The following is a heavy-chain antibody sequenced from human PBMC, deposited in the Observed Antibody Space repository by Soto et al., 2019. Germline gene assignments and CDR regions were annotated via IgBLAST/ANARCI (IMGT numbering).Heavy chain of an antibody. CDR3: ARGRDGDGYNWFDY. CDR2: IIPIFGTA. Sequence: SVKVSCKASGGTFSSYAISWVRQAPGQGLEWMGGIIPIFGTANYAQKFQGRVTITADKSTSTAYMELSSLRSEDTAVYYCARGRDGDGYNWFDYWGQGTLVTVSS. CDR1: GGTFSSYA. D-gene: IGHD5-12*01. J-gene: IGHJ4*02. V-gene: IGHV1-69*06.